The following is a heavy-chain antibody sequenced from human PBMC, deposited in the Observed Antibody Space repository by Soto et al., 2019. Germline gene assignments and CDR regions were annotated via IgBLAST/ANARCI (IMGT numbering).Heavy chain of an antibody. V-gene: IGHV4-59*12. J-gene: IGHJ4*02. CDR3: VRVGVGIGNHFDS. Sequence: SETLSLTCSVSNGSISGFYWTWIRQPPGKILEWIGYIHYSGRTDYNPSLTSRATMSVDTSKNQFSLNLKSITAADTAVYYCVRVGVGIGNHFDSWGRGTLVTVYS. CDR2: IHYSGRT. D-gene: IGHD1-26*01. CDR1: NGSISGFY.